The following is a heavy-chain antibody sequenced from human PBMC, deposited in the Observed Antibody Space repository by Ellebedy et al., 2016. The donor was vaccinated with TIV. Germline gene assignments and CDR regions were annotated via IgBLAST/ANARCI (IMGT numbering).Heavy chain of an antibody. CDR3: AKVVGPTGGYRVHAFNI. CDR2: IYDNTKTDDNSALT. V-gene: IGHV4-59*01. D-gene: IGHD2-8*02. CDR1: GGSIRTFY. Sequence: MPSETLSLTCTVSGGSIRTFYWSWIRQSPGKGLEWIGYIYDNTKTDDNSALTLYNPPLNNRVTMSIDTSNDQFSLKLSPVIAADTAVYYCAKVVGPTGGYRVHAFNIWGPGRMVTVSS. J-gene: IGHJ3*02.